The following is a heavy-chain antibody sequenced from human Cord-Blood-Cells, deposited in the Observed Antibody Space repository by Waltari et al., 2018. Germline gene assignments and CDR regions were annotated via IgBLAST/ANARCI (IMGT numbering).Heavy chain of an antibody. CDR1: GFTFSSYS. J-gene: IGHJ6*02. D-gene: IGHD5-18*01. CDR2: ISSSSSYI. CDR3: ARDTAMVYYYYGMDV. V-gene: IGHV3-21*01. Sequence: EVQLVESGGGLVKPGGSLRLSCAASGFTFSSYSMNWVRQAPGKGLEWVSSISSSSSYIYYADSVKGRFTISRDNAKNSLYLQMNSLRAEDTAVYYCARDTAMVYYYYGMDVWGQGTTVTVSS.